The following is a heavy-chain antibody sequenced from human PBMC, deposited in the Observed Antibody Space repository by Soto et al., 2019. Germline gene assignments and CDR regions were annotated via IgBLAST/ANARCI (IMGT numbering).Heavy chain of an antibody. Sequence: QVQLQQSGPGLVKPSQTLSLTCAISGDSVSSNDAAWNWIRQSPSRGLEWLGRTYYRSKWLSDYAVSVKSRITLNPDTSKNQFSLQLSSVTPEDTAVYYCAREGVIWSVWANAFDVWGQGTMVTVSS. V-gene: IGHV6-1*01. J-gene: IGHJ3*01. CDR2: TYYRSKWLS. D-gene: IGHD1-1*01. CDR3: AREGVIWSVWANAFDV. CDR1: GDSVSSNDAA.